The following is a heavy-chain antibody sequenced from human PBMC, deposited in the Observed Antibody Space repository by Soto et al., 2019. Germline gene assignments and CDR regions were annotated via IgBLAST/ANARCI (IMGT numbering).Heavy chain of an antibody. D-gene: IGHD3-16*01. V-gene: IGHV3-7*01. CDR1: GFTVWVSW. CDR2: IKQDGSEK. J-gene: IGHJ6*02. Sequence: GGSPKLGCAACGFTVWVSWMDWVRQAPGKGPEWVANIKQDGSEKNYVDSVKGRFIISRDNAKNSLYLQMNSLRAEDTAVYYCASLGRHGCGQGITVTVSS. CDR3: ASLGRHG.